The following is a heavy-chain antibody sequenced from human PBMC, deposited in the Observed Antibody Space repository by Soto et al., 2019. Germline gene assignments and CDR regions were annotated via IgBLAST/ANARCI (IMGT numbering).Heavy chain of an antibody. J-gene: IGHJ4*02. Sequence: GGSLRLSCAASGFTFSGSAMHWVRQASGKGLEWVGHIRTKANRYATVYAESVKGRFTISRDDSKNTAYLQVNSLKTEDTAVYYCARAHYYDNTGPPPVGGQGTLVTVSS. CDR2: IRTKANRYAT. CDR3: ARAHYYDNTGPPPV. D-gene: IGHD3-22*01. CDR1: GFTFSGSA. V-gene: IGHV3-73*01.